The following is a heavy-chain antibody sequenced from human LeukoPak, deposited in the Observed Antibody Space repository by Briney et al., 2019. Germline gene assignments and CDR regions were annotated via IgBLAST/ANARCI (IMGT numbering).Heavy chain of an antibody. Sequence: PGGSLRLSCAASGFTFSSYSMNWVRQAPGKGLEWVSSISTSSSYIYYADSVKGRFTISRDNARNSLYLQMNTLRAEDTAVYSCARGADGVSSNSRGWFDPWGQGTLVTVSS. D-gene: IGHD2-15*01. CDR2: ISTSSSYI. CDR3: ARGADGVSSNSRGWFDP. CDR1: GFTFSSYS. J-gene: IGHJ5*02. V-gene: IGHV3-21*01.